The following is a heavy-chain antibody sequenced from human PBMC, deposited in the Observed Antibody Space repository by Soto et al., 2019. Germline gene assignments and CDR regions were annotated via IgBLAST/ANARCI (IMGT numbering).Heavy chain of an antibody. CDR2: ISGSGGST. D-gene: IGHD3-16*02. CDR3: AKSAQYDYIWGSYRPEQIFDY. V-gene: IGHV3-23*01. J-gene: IGHJ4*02. Sequence: GGSLRLSCAASGFTFSSYAMSWVRQAPGKGLEWVSAISGSGGSTYYADSVKGRFTISRDNSKNTLYLQMNSLRAEDTAVYYCAKSAQYDYIWGSYRPEQIFDYWGQGTRVTVSS. CDR1: GFTFSSYA.